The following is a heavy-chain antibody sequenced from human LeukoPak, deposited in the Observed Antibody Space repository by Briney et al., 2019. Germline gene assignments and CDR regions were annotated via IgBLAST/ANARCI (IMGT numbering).Heavy chain of an antibody. CDR1: GFTXSSYA. J-gene: IGHJ6*02. Sequence: SLRLSCXASGFTXSSYAMSWVRQAPGKGLEWVSAISGSGGSTYYADSVKGRFTISRDNSKNTLYLQMNSLRAEDTAVYYCARDRPRPFDIVVVVAATRYYYGMDVWGQGTTVTVSS. CDR3: ARDRPRPFDIVVVVAATRYYYGMDV. V-gene: IGHV3-23*01. D-gene: IGHD2-15*01. CDR2: ISGSGGST.